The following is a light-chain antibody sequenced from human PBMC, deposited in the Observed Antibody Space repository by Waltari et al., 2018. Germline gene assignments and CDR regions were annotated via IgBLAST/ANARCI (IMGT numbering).Light chain of an antibody. CDR2: VVT. V-gene: IGLV2-14*03. CDR3: SSYTSSNTVV. J-gene: IGLJ2*01. CDR1: SRDVGGYNF. Sequence: QSALTQPASVSGSPGQSLTISCTGTSRDVGGYNFISWHQQHPGQAPKLMIYVVTNRPSGVSDRFSGSKSGNSAPLTISGLQAEDEADYYCSSYTSSNTVVFGGGTKLTVL.